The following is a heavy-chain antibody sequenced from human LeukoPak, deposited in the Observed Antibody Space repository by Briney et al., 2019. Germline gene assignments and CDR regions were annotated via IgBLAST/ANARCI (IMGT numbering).Heavy chain of an antibody. J-gene: IGHJ4*02. Sequence: PGGSLRLSCAASGFTFSSYAMHWVRQAPGKGLEWVAVISYDGSNKYYADSVKGRFTIARDNSKNTLYLQMNSLSAEDTAVYYCARDPVGYSTRNDYWGPGTPVTVSS. CDR1: GFTFSSYA. CDR2: ISYDGSNK. D-gene: IGHD4-11*01. CDR3: ARDPVGYSTRNDY. V-gene: IGHV3-30-3*01.